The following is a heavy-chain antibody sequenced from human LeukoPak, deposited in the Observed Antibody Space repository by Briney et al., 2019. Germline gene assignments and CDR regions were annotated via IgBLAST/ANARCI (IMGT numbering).Heavy chain of an antibody. V-gene: IGHV4-39*01. CDR1: GFTFSSYS. J-gene: IGHJ4*02. Sequence: PGGSLRLSCAASGFTFSSYSMNWIRQPPGKGLEWIGSIYYSGSTFYNPSLKSRVTISVDTSKNQFSPKLSSVAAADTAVYYCARHETLRYFDYWGQGTLVTVSS. CDR3: ARHETLRYFDY. CDR2: IYYSGST.